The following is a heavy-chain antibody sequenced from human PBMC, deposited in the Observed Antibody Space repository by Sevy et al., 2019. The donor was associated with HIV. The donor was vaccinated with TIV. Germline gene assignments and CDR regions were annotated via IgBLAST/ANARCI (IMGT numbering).Heavy chain of an antibody. D-gene: IGHD2-8*02. Sequence: GGSLRLSCAASGFTFSSYSMNWVRQAPGKGLEWVSYISSSSSTIYYADSVKGRFTISRDNAKNSLYLQMNSLRAEDTAVYYCAREGVLEGGGAFDIWGKGPMVTVS. V-gene: IGHV3-48*01. CDR1: GFTFSSYS. CDR2: ISSSSSTI. J-gene: IGHJ3*02. CDR3: AREGVLEGGGAFDI.